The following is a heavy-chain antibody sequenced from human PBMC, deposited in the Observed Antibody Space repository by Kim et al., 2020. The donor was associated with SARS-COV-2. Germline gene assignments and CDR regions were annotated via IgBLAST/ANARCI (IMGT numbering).Heavy chain of an antibody. J-gene: IGHJ3*02. CDR3: ARDLVVVPAGNIFDM. Sequence: VDSVKGRFTISRDNAKNSLYLQMNSLRAEDTAVYYCARDLVVVPAGNIFDMWGQGTMVTVSS. D-gene: IGHD2-2*01. V-gene: IGHV3-7*03.